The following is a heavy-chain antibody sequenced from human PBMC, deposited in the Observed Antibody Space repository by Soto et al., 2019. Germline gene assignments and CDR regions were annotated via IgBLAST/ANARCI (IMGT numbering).Heavy chain of an antibody. CDR1: GFTFSSYA. CDR3: AKDLNIVVVPAAIHPYYYYYYGMDV. CDR2: ISGSGGST. D-gene: IGHD2-2*01. V-gene: IGHV3-23*01. Sequence: GGSLRLSCAASGFTFSSYAMSWVRQAPGKGLEWVSAISGSGGSTYYADSVKGRFTISRDNSKNTLYLQMNSLRAEDTAVYYCAKDLNIVVVPAAIHPYYYYYYGMDVWGQGTTVTVSS. J-gene: IGHJ6*02.